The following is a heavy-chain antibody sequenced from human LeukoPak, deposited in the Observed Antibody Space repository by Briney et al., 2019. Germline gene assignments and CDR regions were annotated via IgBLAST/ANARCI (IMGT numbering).Heavy chain of an antibody. CDR3: ARDQYYYDSSGYYYGSYFDY. J-gene: IGHJ4*02. D-gene: IGHD3-22*01. Sequence: GGSLRLSCAASGFTFDDYGMSWVRQAPGKGLEWVSGINWNGGSTGYADSVKGRFTISRDNAKNSLYLQMNSLRAEDTAVYYCARDQYYYDSSGYYYGSYFDYWGQGTLVTVSS. CDR1: GFTFDDYG. V-gene: IGHV3-20*04. CDR2: INWNGGST.